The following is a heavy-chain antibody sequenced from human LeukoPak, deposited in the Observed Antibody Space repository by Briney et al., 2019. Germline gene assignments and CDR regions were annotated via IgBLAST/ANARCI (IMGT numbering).Heavy chain of an antibody. CDR3: AIRQFCSGGTCYGLSF. CDR2: IASDGSAQ. Sequence: PGGSLRLSCAASGFTFSSHGMQGVRQAPGKGLEWVTVIASDGSAQYYTDSVKGRFTISRDNSKNTLYLQMNSLRAEDTALYFCAIRQFCSGGTCYGLSFWGQGTMVTISS. V-gene: IGHV3-30*03. J-gene: IGHJ3*01. D-gene: IGHD2-15*01. CDR1: GFTFSSHG.